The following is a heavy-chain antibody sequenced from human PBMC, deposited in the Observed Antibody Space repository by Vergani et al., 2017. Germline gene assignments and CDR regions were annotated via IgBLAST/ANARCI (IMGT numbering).Heavy chain of an antibody. CDR1: GYTFTGYY. J-gene: IGHJ4*02. V-gene: IGHV1-2*02. CDR3: ARPIAAAGNPDY. Sequence: QVQLVQSGAEVKKPGASVKVSCKASGYTFTGYYMHWVRQAPGQGLEWMGWINPNSGGTNYAQKFQGRVTMTRDTSTSTVYMELSSLRSEDTAVYYCARPIAAAGNPDYWGLGTLVTVSS. CDR2: INPNSGGT. D-gene: IGHD6-13*01.